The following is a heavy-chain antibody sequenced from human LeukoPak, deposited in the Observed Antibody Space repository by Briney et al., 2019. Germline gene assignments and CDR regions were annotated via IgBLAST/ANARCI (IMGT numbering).Heavy chain of an antibody. CDR3: ARYSGNPASFEY. V-gene: IGHV3-9*01. CDR1: GFTFDDFA. D-gene: IGHD5-12*01. CDR2: ISWNSNNR. Sequence: PGGSLRLSCEGSGFTFDDFAMHWVRQTPGKGLEWVAGISWNSNNRGYVDSVKGRFTISRDNAKNSLYLQMNSLRAEDTGVYYCARYSGNPASFEYWGQGARVTVSS. J-gene: IGHJ4*02.